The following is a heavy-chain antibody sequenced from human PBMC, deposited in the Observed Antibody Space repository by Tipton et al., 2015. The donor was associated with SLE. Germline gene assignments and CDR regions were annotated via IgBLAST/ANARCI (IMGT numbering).Heavy chain of an antibody. D-gene: IGHD7-27*01. CDR1: GFTFSSYA. CDR2: ISSNGGST. CDR3: ARATGAH. V-gene: IGHV3-64*02. J-gene: IGHJ4*02. Sequence: SLRLSCAASGFTFSSYAMHWVRQAPGKGLEYVSAISSNGGSTYYADSVKGRFTISRDNSKNTLYLQMGSLRAEDMAVYYCARATGAHWGQGTLVTVSS.